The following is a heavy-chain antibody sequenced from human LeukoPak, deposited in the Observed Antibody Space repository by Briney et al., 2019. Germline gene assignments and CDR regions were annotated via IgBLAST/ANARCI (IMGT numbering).Heavy chain of an antibody. CDR3: ARDRTTVTTGTWDY. D-gene: IGHD4-17*01. Sequence: PGGSLRLSCAASGFTFSSYSMNWVRQAPGKGLEWVSYISSSSSTIYYADSVKGRFTISRDNAKNSLYLQMNSLRAEDTAVYYCARDRTTVTTGTWDYWGQGTLVTVSS. CDR2: ISSSSSTI. J-gene: IGHJ4*02. V-gene: IGHV3-48*01. CDR1: GFTFSSYS.